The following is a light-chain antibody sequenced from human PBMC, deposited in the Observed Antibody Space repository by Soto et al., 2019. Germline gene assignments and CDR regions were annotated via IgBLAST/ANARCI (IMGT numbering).Light chain of an antibody. Sequence: EVVMTQSAAALSVSPGERATLSCRASQSLRSSYVAWYQQKPGQAPRLLIDGASNRATGIPDRFSGSGSGTHFTRTDSRLEPEDFAVYYCKQYGSSGTFSQGTKVDIK. CDR2: GAS. CDR1: QSLRSSY. V-gene: IGKV3-20*01. J-gene: IGKJ1*01. CDR3: KQYGSSGT.